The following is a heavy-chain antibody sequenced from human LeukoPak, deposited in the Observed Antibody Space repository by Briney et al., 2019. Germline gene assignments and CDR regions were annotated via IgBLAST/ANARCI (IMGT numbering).Heavy chain of an antibody. J-gene: IGHJ2*01. CDR3: SRRYCRSTSGHLKWNEDWYFDL. Sequence: GESLKISCKGSGYSFTSYWIGWVRQMPGESLEWMGIIYPGDSDTRYSPSFQGQVTISADKSISTAYLQWSSLKASEAAMYYCSRRYCRSTSGHLKWNEDWYFDLWGRGTLVTVSS. CDR2: IYPGDSDT. V-gene: IGHV5-51*01. CDR1: GYSFTSYW. D-gene: IGHD2-2*01.